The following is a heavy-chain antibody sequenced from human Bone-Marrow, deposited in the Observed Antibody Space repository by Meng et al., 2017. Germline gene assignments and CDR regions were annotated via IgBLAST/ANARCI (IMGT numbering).Heavy chain of an antibody. Sequence: SETLSLTCTVSGDSVSSLSYYWGWIRQPPGKGLEWIGSIYYRGSTYYNPSLKSRVTISLDTTNNQVSLRLSSVTAADTAVYYCVRVMDYGDHYYYYGMDVWGQGTTVTVSS. CDR2: IYYRGST. CDR3: VRVMDYGDHYYYYGMDV. J-gene: IGHJ6*02. CDR1: GDSVSSLSYY. V-gene: IGHV4-39*07. D-gene: IGHD4-17*01.